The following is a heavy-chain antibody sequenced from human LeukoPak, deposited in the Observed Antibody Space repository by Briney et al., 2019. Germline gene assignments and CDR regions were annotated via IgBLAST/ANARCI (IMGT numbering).Heavy chain of an antibody. D-gene: IGHD1-26*01. CDR3: ARGSEELNYYYYYMDV. V-gene: IGHV3-53*01. CDR1: GFTVSSNY. Sequence: GGSLRLSCAASGFTVSSNYMSWVRQAPGKGLEWVSVIYSGGSTYYADSVKGRLTISRDNSKNTLYLQMNSLRAEDTAVYYCARGSEELNYYYYYMDVWGKGTTVTISS. J-gene: IGHJ6*03. CDR2: IYSGGST.